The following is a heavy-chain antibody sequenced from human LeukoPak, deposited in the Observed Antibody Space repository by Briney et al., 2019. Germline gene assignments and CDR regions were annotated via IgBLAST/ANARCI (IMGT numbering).Heavy chain of an antibody. CDR1: GFTYSSYA. Sequence: PGRSLRLSRAASGFTYSSYAMHWVRQAPAKGLEGVAVISYDGSNKYYADSVKGRFTISRDNSKNTLYLQMNSLRAEATAVYYCARDPDTAMVYYYYGMDVWGKGTTVTVSS. CDR2: ISYDGSNK. V-gene: IGHV3-30*04. D-gene: IGHD5-18*01. CDR3: ARDPDTAMVYYYYGMDV. J-gene: IGHJ6*04.